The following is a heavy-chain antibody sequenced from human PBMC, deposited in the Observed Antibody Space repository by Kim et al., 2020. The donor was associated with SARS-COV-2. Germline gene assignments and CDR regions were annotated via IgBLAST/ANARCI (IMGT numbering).Heavy chain of an antibody. V-gene: IGHV3-23*01. J-gene: IGHJ4*02. D-gene: IGHD3-22*01. CDR3: AKDLKYYYDSSGYYSDDY. Sequence: KGRFTISRVNSKNTLYLQMNSLRAEDTAVYYCAKDLKYYYDSSGYYSDDYWGQGTLVTVSS.